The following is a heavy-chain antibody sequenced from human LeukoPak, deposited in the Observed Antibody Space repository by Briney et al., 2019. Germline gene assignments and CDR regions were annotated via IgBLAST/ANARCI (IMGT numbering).Heavy chain of an antibody. CDR2: IYSGGST. CDR3: ARDYYDSSGYCHDY. CDR1: GFTVSSNY. V-gene: IGHV3-53*01. D-gene: IGHD3-22*01. Sequence: GGSLRLSCAASGFTVSSNYMSWVRQAPGKGLEWVSVIYSGGSTYYADSVKGRFTISRDNAKNSLYLQMNSLRAEDTAVYYCARDYYDSSGYCHDYWGQGTLVTVSS. J-gene: IGHJ4*02.